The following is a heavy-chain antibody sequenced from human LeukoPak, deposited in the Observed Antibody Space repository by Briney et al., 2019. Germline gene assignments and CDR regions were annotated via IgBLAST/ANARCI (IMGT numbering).Heavy chain of an antibody. CDR3: ARLGGTNWYNWFDP. J-gene: IGHJ5*02. CDR1: GGSITSGGYF. Sequence: SETLSLTCTVSGGSITSGGYFWGWIRQPPGKGLEWIGRVYPTGSTNFSPSLKNRVTMSIDTSKNQFSLNLSSVTAADTAVYYCARLGGTNWYNWFDPWGQGTLVTVSS. V-gene: IGHV4-39*07. D-gene: IGHD1-1*01. CDR2: VYPTGST.